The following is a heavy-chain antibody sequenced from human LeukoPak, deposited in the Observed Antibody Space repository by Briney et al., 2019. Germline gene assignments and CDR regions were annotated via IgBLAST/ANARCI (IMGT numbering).Heavy chain of an antibody. V-gene: IGHV3-33*01. J-gene: IGHJ5*02. CDR3: ARATYNWNYGMWFDP. Sequence: PGGSLRLSCAASGFTFSSYGMHWVRQAPGKGLEWVAVILNDGSQEKYADSVKGRFTISRDNSKNTLFLQMNSLRAEDTAVNYCARATYNWNYGMWFDPWGQGTLVTVSS. CDR1: GFTFSSYG. D-gene: IGHD1-7*01. CDR2: ILNDGSQE.